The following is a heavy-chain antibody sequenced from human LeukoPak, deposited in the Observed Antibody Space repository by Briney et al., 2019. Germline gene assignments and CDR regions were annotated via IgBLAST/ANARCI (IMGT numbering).Heavy chain of an antibody. J-gene: IGHJ4*02. CDR2: ISNSSTYI. Sequence: GGSLRLSCAASGFTFRTYSMTWVRQAPGKGLEWVSSISNSSTYIYYTDSVKGRFTISRDDAKNSLYLQMDSLRADDTAIYYCARDKSYSAVAGTSPLYWGQGTLVTVSS. CDR1: GFTFRTYS. D-gene: IGHD6-19*01. CDR3: ARDKSYSAVAGTSPLY. V-gene: IGHV3-21*01.